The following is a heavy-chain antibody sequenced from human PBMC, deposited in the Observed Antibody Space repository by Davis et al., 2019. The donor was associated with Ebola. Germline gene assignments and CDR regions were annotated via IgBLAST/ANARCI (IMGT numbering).Heavy chain of an antibody. D-gene: IGHD3-10*01. CDR2: ITGGDGST. J-gene: IGHJ6*02. CDR1: GFTFSSYV. Sequence: GGSLRLSCAASGFTFSSYVMSWARQAPGKGLEWVSGITGGDGSTYYTDSVRGRFTISRDDSKNTAYLQMNSLKTEDTAVYYCTALITMVRGVAPDYYYGMDVWGQGTTVTVSS. CDR3: TALITMVRGVAPDYYYGMDV. V-gene: IGHV3-23*01.